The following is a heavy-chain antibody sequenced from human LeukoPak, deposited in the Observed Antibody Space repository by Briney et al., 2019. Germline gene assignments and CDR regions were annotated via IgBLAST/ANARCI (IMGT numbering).Heavy chain of an antibody. CDR1: GGSISSYY. V-gene: IGHV4-59*01. D-gene: IGHD3-22*01. CDR3: ARVLNYYDSSGYYTPLKYFDY. CDR2: IYYSGST. Sequence: PSETLSLTCTVSGGSISSYYWSWIRQPPGKGLEWIGYIYYSGSTNYNPSLKSRVTISVDTAKNQFSLELSSVTAADTAVYYCARVLNYYDSSGYYTPLKYFDYWGQGTLVTVSS. J-gene: IGHJ4*02.